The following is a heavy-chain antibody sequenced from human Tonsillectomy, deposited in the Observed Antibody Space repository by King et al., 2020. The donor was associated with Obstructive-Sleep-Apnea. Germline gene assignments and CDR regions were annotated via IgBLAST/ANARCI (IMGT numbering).Heavy chain of an antibody. CDR2: IYLGDSDT. Sequence: VQLVESGAEVIKPGESLKISCKGSGYSFTSYWIGWVRQMPGKGLEWLGSIYLGDSDTSYSPSFQGQVTISADKSISTAYLQWSSRKASDTAMYYCATSKGYCTSTSCYAPFDYWGQGTLVTVSS. V-gene: IGHV5-51*01. CDR3: ATSKGYCTSTSCYAPFDY. D-gene: IGHD2-2*01. J-gene: IGHJ4*02. CDR1: GYSFTSYW.